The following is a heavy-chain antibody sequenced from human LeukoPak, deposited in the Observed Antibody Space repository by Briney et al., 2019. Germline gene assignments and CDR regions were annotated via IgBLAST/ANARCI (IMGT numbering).Heavy chain of an antibody. CDR1: XYX. CDR3: XXXXXXXXDV. V-gene: IGHV3-21*01. Sequence: XYXXSXVRQAPGXGLXWVSSISSSSSYIYYADSVKGRFTISRXXAKXSLYLQMNSLRDEDTAVYYCXXXXXXXXDVXXKXXXXTVSS. CDR2: ISSSSSYI. J-gene: IGHJ6*03.